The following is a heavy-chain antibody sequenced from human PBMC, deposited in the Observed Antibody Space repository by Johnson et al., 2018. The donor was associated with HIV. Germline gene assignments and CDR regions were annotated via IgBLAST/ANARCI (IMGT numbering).Heavy chain of an antibody. CDR3: ARDWNNWNYGVPDAFDI. CDR1: GFTFSSYA. D-gene: IGHD1-7*01. CDR2: ISYDGSNK. V-gene: IGHV3-30*04. Sequence: QVQLVESGGGVVQPGRSLRLSCAASGFTFSSYAMHWVRQAPGKGLEWVAVISYDGSNKYYADSVKGRFTISRDNSKNTPYLQMNSLRAEDTAVYYCARDWNNWNYGVPDAFDIWGQGTTVTVSS. J-gene: IGHJ3*02.